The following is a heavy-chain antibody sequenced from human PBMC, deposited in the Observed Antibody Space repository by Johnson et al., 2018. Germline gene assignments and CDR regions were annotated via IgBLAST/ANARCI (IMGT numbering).Heavy chain of an antibody. D-gene: IGHD4-17*01. J-gene: IGHJ3*02. CDR1: GFSVGSNY. Sequence: VQLVESGGGLVQPVGSLRLSCAASGFSVGSNYMTWVRQAPGGGLAWVSLIKSDGSPYSADSVKGRFTISRDNSNNTVYLQMNSLGPDDPAVYFCARRDDYGNAFDIWGQGTMVTVSS. CDR3: ARRDDYGNAFDI. CDR2: IKSDGSP. V-gene: IGHV3-66*02.